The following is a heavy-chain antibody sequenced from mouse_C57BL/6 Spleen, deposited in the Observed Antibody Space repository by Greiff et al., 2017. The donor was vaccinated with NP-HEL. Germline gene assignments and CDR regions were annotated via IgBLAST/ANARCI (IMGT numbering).Heavy chain of an antibody. CDR1: GYTFTSYT. D-gene: IGHD3-2*02. V-gene: IGHV1-4*01. CDR2: INPSSGYT. J-gene: IGHJ4*01. CDR3: ARGAAQATYAMDY. Sequence: QVQLQQSGAELARPGASVKMSCKASGYTFTSYTMHWVKQRPGPGLEWIGYINPSSGYTKYNQKFKDKATLTADKSSSTAYMQLSSLTSEDSAVYYCARGAAQATYAMDYWGQGTSVTVSS.